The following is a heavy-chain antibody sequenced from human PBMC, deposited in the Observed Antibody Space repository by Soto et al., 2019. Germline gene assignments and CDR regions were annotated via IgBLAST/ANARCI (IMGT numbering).Heavy chain of an antibody. CDR2: INHSGST. D-gene: IGHD2-15*01. Sequence: QVQLQQWGAGLLKPSETLSLTCAVYGGSFSGYYWSWIRQPPGKGLEWIGEINHSGSTNYKPSLKSRVTISVDTSKNQFSLKLSSVTAADTAVYYCAREGYCSGGSCYLPDYWGQGTLVTVSS. CDR1: GGSFSGYY. V-gene: IGHV4-34*01. CDR3: AREGYCSGGSCYLPDY. J-gene: IGHJ4*02.